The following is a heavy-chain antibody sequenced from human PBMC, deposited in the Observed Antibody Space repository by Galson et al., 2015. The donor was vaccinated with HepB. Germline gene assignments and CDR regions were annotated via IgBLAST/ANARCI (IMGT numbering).Heavy chain of an antibody. Sequence: SLRLSCAGSRFSFSNFAMSWVRQAPGKGLEWDPGISGSAAATVDADSVKGRFTVSRDTSNNTLYLQMNSLRAEDTATYYCAKYILRYFDYGMDVWGQGTTVTVSS. CDR1: RFSFSNFA. CDR3: AKYILRYFDYGMDV. J-gene: IGHJ6*02. CDR2: ISGSAAAT. V-gene: IGHV3-23*01. D-gene: IGHD3-9*01.